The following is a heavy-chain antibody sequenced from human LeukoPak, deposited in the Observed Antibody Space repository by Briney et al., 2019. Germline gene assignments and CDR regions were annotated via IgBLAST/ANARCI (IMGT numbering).Heavy chain of an antibody. J-gene: IGHJ5*02. CDR1: GFTFSSYS. CDR3: ARDTSSSWSNWFDP. V-gene: IGHV3-21*01. Sequence: GGSLRLSCAASGFTFSSYSMNWVRQAPGKGLEWVSSISSSSYIYYADSVKGRFSISRDNAKNSLYLQMNSLRAGDTAVYYCARDTSSSWSNWFDPWGQGTLVTVSS. D-gene: IGHD6-13*01. CDR2: ISSSSYI.